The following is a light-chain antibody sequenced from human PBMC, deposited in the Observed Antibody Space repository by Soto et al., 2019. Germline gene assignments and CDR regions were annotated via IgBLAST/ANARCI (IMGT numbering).Light chain of an antibody. CDR2: EDI. J-gene: IGLJ2*01. CDR1: SSAVGKYNL. Sequence: SALTQPASVSASPGQSITISCTGTSSAVGKYNLVSWYQQHPGKAPKLMIYEDIERPSGVSNRFSGSKSGNTASLTISGLQTEDEADYYCCSYGGGTGVVFGGGTKLTVL. CDR3: CSYGGGTGVV. V-gene: IGLV2-23*01.